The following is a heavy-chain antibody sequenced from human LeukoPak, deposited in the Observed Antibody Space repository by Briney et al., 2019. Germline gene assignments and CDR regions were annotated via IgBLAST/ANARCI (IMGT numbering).Heavy chain of an antibody. CDR3: ARVYSYVDY. J-gene: IGHJ4*02. D-gene: IGHD5-18*01. V-gene: IGHV4-39*01. CDR1: GGSISNSSYS. Sequence: SETLSLTCTVSGGSISNSSYSWGWIRQPPGKGLEWIGSIYYSGSTYYNPSLKSRVTISVDTSKNQFSLRLSSVTAADTAVYYCARVYSYVDYWGQGTLVTVSS. CDR2: IYYSGST.